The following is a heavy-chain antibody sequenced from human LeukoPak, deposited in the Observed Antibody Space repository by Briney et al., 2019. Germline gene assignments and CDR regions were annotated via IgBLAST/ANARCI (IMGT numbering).Heavy chain of an antibody. CDR2: ISGSGGTT. CDR1: GFTFSGST. Sequence: GGSLRLSCAASGFTFSGSTMSWVRQAPGKGLEWVSGISGSGGTTRHADSVKGRFTISRDNSKNTLYLQMDSLRAEDTAVYYCAKDRGIVVVPTLFDYWGQGTLVTVSS. CDR3: AKDRGIVVVPTLFDY. V-gene: IGHV3-23*01. D-gene: IGHD2-2*01. J-gene: IGHJ4*02.